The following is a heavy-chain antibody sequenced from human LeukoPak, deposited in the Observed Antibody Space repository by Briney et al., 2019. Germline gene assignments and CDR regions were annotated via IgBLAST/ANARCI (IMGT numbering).Heavy chain of an antibody. D-gene: IGHD2-2*01. CDR2: IYTSGST. CDR1: GGSISSYY. CDR3: ASTRRTHYYYYYMDV. Sequence: SETLSLTCTVSGGSISSYYWSWIRQPPGKGLEWIGYIYTSGSTNYNPSLKSRVTISVDMSKNQFSLRLSSVTAADTAVYYCASTRRTHYYYYYMDVWGKGTTVTVSS. J-gene: IGHJ6*03. V-gene: IGHV4-4*09.